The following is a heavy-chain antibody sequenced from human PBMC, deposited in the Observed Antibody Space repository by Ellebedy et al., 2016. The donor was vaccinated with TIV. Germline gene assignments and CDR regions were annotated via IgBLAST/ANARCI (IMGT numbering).Heavy chain of an antibody. D-gene: IGHD6-19*01. CDR2: ISAGAGTT. J-gene: IGHJ1*01. CDR1: GFTLSSFA. CDR3: ATPAGRAVAGDFRH. V-gene: IGHV3-23*01. Sequence: GESLKISCAASGFTLSSFAMSWVRQAPGKGLEWVSGISAGAGTTYYADSVKGRFIISRDSSQSTLFLQMNSLTAEDTAVYYCATPAGRAVAGDFRHWGQGTLVTVSS.